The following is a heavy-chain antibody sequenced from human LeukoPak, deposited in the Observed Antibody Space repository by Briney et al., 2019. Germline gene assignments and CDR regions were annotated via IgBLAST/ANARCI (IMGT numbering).Heavy chain of an antibody. CDR3: ARVGQQLVSPFDY. CDR1: GYTFTGYY. V-gene: IGHV1-2*02. Sequence: ASVKVSCKASGYTFTGYYMHWVRQAPGQGLEWMGWINPNSGGTNYAQKFQGRATMTRDTSISTAYMELRRLRSDDTAVYYCARVGQQLVSPFDYWGQGTLVTVSS. CDR2: INPNSGGT. D-gene: IGHD6-13*01. J-gene: IGHJ4*02.